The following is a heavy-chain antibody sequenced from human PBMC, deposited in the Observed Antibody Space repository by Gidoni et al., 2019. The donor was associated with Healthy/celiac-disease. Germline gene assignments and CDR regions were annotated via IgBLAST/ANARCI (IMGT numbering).Heavy chain of an antibody. CDR2: IYYSGST. J-gene: IGHJ4*02. V-gene: IGHV4-39*01. CDR3: ARQSDYYGSGSYNDY. Sequence: QLQLQESGPGLVKPSETLSLTCTVSGGSISSSSYYWGWIRQPPGKGLEWIGSIYYSGSTYYNPSLKSRVTKSVDTSKNQFSLKLSSVTAADTAVYYCARQSDYYGSGSYNDYWGQGTLVTVSS. D-gene: IGHD3-10*01. CDR1: GGSISSSSYY.